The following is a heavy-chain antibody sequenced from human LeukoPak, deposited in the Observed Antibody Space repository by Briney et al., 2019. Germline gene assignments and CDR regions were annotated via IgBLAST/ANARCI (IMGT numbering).Heavy chain of an antibody. D-gene: IGHD2-21*02. CDR3: ARASFGVVVTAARARYYYMDV. J-gene: IGHJ6*03. V-gene: IGHV4-59*01. Sequence: PSETLSLTCAVYGGSFSGYYWSWIRQPPGKGLEWIGYIYYSGSTNYNPSLKSRVTISVDTSKNQFSLKLSSVTAADTAVYYCARASFGVVVTAARARYYYMDVWGKGTTVTISS. CDR2: IYYSGST. CDR1: GGSFSGYY.